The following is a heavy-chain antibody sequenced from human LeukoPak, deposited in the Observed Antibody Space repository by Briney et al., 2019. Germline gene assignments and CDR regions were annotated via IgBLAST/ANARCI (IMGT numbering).Heavy chain of an antibody. V-gene: IGHV4-38-2*01. Sequence: SETLSLTCAVSGYSISSGYYWGWIRQPPGKGLEYIGSIHQSGSTYYNPSLKSRVTMSLDTSRNQFSLKLSSVTAADTAVYYCVRGGNYYGYNWFDPWGQGALVTVSS. CDR1: GYSISSGYY. CDR3: VRGGNYYGYNWFDP. J-gene: IGHJ5*02. CDR2: IHQSGST. D-gene: IGHD3-10*01.